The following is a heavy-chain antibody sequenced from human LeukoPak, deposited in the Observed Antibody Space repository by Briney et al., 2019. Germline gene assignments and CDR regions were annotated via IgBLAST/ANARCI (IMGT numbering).Heavy chain of an antibody. V-gene: IGHV3-30*02. J-gene: IGHJ5*02. CDR2: IRYDGSDK. D-gene: IGHD2-2*01. CDR1: KFTFSNYV. CDR3: AKDRRYCSTTTCPES. Sequence: GGSLRLSCAASKFTFSNYVMHWVHQAPGKGLEWVAFIRYDGSDKYYADSVKGRFTISRDNSKNTLYLQMNSLRAEDTAVYYCAKDRRYCSTTTCPESWGQGTLVTVSS.